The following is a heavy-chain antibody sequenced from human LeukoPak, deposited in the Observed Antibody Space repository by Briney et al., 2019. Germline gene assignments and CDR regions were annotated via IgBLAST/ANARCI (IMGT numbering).Heavy chain of an antibody. CDR3: ARNSAVATSRSWFDP. V-gene: IGHV4-59*08. J-gene: IGHJ5*02. CDR2: IYYSGST. CDR1: GGSISSYY. Sequence: SETLSLTCTVSGGSISSYYWSWIRQPPGKGLEWIGYIYYSGSTNYNPSLKSRVTISVDTSKNQFSLKLTAVTAADTAVYYCARNSAVATSRSWFDPWGQGTLVTVSS. D-gene: IGHD6-19*01.